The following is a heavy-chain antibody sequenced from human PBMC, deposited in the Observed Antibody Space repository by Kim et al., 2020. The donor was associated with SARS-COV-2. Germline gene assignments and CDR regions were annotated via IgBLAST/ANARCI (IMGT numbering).Heavy chain of an antibody. V-gene: IGHV1-69*13. J-gene: IGHJ4*02. D-gene: IGHD4-17*01. CDR1: GGTFSSYA. Sequence: SVKVSCKASGGTFSSYAISWVRQAPGQGLEWMGGIIPIFVTANYAQKFQGRVTITADESTSTAYMELSSLRSEDTAVYYCARDHDYGGKRFDYWGQGTLVTVSS. CDR2: IIPIFVTA. CDR3: ARDHDYGGKRFDY.